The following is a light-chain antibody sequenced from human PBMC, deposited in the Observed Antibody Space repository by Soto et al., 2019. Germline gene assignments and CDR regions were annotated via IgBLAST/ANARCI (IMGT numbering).Light chain of an antibody. J-gene: IGLJ1*01. V-gene: IGLV2-14*03. CDR3: SSYIPNNSTYV. Sequence: QSVLTQPASVSGSPGQSITISCTGTSRDVGGYNYVSWYQHHPGKAPKRMIHDVSNRPSGVSNRFSGSKSGNTASLTISGLQAEDEADYYCSSYIPNNSTYVFGTGTKVTV. CDR1: SRDVGGYNY. CDR2: DVS.